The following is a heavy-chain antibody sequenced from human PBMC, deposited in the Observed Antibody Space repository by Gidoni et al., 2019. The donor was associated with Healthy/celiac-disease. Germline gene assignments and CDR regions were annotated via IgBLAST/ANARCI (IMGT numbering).Heavy chain of an antibody. J-gene: IGHJ6*02. D-gene: IGHD4-4*01. V-gene: IGHV1-69*02. CDR1: GGTFSSYT. CDR2: IIPILGIA. Sequence: QVQLVQSGAEVKKPGSSVKVSCKASGGTFSSYTISWVRQAPGQGLEWMGRIIPILGIANYAQKFQGRVTITADKSTSTAYMELSSLRSEDTAVYYCARAVDYTPPHYYYYGMDVWGQGTTVTVSS. CDR3: ARAVDYTPPHYYYYGMDV.